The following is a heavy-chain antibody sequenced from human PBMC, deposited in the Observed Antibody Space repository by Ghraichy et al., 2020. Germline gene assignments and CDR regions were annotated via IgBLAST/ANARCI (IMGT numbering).Heavy chain of an antibody. Sequence: GALRLSCAASGFTFSSYAMSWVRQAPGKGLEWVSAISGSGGSTYYADSVKGRFTISRDNSKNTLYLQMNSLRAEDTAVYYCAKEGVYYDILSRWTWGGDPYYFDYWGQGTLVTVSS. V-gene: IGHV3-23*01. CDR2: ISGSGGST. J-gene: IGHJ4*02. D-gene: IGHD3-9*01. CDR3: AKEGVYYDILSRWTWGGDPYYFDY. CDR1: GFTFSSYA.